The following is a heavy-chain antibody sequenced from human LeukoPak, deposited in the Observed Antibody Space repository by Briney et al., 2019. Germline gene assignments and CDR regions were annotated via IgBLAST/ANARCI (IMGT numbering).Heavy chain of an antibody. CDR2: ISGSGGST. J-gene: IGHJ4*02. CDR1: GFTFSSYS. Sequence: GGSLRLSCAASGFTFSSYSMNWVRQAPGKGLEWVSAISGSGGSTYYADSVKGRFTISRDNSKNTLYLQMNSLRAEDTAVYYCAKGSSYGSGSYYNGYDYWGQGTLVTVSS. D-gene: IGHD3-10*01. V-gene: IGHV3-23*01. CDR3: AKGSSYGSGSYYNGYDY.